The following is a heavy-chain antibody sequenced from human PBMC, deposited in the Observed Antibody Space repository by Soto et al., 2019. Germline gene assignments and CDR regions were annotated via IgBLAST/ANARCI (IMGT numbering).Heavy chain of an antibody. J-gene: IGHJ4*02. V-gene: IGHV4-59*01. Sequence: QVQLQESGPGLVKPSETLSLTCTVSGASISSYYWSWIRQPPGKGLEWIGYIYYSGSANYNPSLMSRVTISVDTSKNQFSLNLNSVTAAHTAVYYCAREYPVHSAYFDYWGQGILVTVSS. CDR1: GASISSYY. D-gene: IGHD6-13*01. CDR2: IYYSGSA. CDR3: AREYPVHSAYFDY.